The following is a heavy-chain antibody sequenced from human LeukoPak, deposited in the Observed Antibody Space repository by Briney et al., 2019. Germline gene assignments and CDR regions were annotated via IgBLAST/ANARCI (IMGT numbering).Heavy chain of an antibody. CDR1: GGSFSGYY. CDR2: INHSGST. CDR3: ARTVIVAAREPYFDY. J-gene: IGHJ4*02. V-gene: IGHV4-34*01. Sequence: SETLSLSCAVYGGSFSGYYWSWTRQPPGKGLEWIGEINHSGSTNYNPSLKSRVTISVDTSKNQFSLKLSSVTAADTAVYYCARTVIVAAREPYFDYWGQGTLVTVSS. D-gene: IGHD3-22*01.